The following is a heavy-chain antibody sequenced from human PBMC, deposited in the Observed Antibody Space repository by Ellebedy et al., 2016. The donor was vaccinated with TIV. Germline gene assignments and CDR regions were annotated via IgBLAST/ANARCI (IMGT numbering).Heavy chain of an antibody. CDR2: IYYSGST. Sequence: SETLSLTXTVSGGSISSGGYYWSWIRQHPGKGLEWIGYIYYSGSTYYNPSLKSRVTISVDTSKNQFSLKLSSVTAADTAVYYCARRDQLSLHDYWGQGTLVTVSS. D-gene: IGHD2-2*01. CDR3: ARRDQLSLHDY. CDR1: GGSISSGGYY. J-gene: IGHJ4*02. V-gene: IGHV4-31*03.